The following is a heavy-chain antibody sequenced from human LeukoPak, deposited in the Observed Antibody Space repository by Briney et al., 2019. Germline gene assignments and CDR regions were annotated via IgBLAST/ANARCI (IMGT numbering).Heavy chain of an antibody. J-gene: IGHJ4*02. Sequence: GGSLRLSCAASGFTFSSYWMHWVRQAPGKGLGWVSRINSDGSSTTYADSVKGRFTISRDNAKNTLYLQMNSLRAEDTAVYYCASMRWLQSSVDYWGQGILVTVSS. CDR3: ASMRWLQSSVDY. CDR2: INSDGSST. V-gene: IGHV3-74*01. CDR1: GFTFSSYW. D-gene: IGHD5-24*01.